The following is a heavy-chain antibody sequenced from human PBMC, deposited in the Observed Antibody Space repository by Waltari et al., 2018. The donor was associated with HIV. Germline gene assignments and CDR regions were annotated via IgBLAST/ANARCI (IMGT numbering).Heavy chain of an antibody. J-gene: IGHJ6*02. Sequence: QLQLQESGPGLVKPSETLSLTCTVSGGSISSSSYYWGWIRQPPGKGLEWIGSFYYSGSTYYNPSLKSRVTISVDTSKNQFSLKVSSVTAADTAVYYCARRWVIAAAGTYSYGMDVWGQGTTVTVSS. V-gene: IGHV4-39*01. CDR1: GGSISSSSYY. D-gene: IGHD6-13*01. CDR2: FYYSGST. CDR3: ARRWVIAAAGTYSYGMDV.